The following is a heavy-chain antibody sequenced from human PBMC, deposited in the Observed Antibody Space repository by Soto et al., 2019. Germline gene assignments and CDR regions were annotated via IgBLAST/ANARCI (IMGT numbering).Heavy chain of an antibody. CDR1: GFTFSSAW. V-gene: IGHV3-15*07. D-gene: IGHD3-22*01. Sequence: GGSLRLSCAASGFTFSSAWMNWVRQAPGKGLEWVGRIRSKTDGGTTDYAAPVKGRVTSSRDDSKNTLYLQMNSLKTEDTAVYYCTTAYYYDSSGYYAFDIWGQGTLVTVSS. CDR3: TTAYYYDSSGYYAFDI. CDR2: IRSKTDGGTT. J-gene: IGHJ3*02.